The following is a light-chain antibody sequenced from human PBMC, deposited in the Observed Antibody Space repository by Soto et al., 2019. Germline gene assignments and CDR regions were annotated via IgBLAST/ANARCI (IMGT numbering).Light chain of an antibody. CDR2: DVN. CDR1: SSDVGGYNY. V-gene: IGLV2-14*01. J-gene: IGLJ2*01. Sequence: QSALTQPSSVSGSPGKSITISCTGSSSDVGGYNYVSWYQQHPGKAPKLIIYDVNNRPSGVSNRFAGSKSGNTSSRTISGLQPEYEADYYCSSYSDSSTLFGGGTKVTVL. CDR3: SSYSDSSTL.